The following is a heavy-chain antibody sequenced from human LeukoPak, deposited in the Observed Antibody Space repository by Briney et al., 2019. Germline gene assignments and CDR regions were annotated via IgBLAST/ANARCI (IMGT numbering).Heavy chain of an antibody. V-gene: IGHV4-59*01. Sequence: SETLSLTCTVSGGSISSYYWSWIRQPPGKGLEGIGYICHSGSTNYNPSLMSRVTMSVDTSKNQFSLQLNSVTAADTAVYYCATEYSYGMWGFDYWGQGTLVTVSS. D-gene: IGHD5-18*01. CDR3: ATEYSYGMWGFDY. J-gene: IGHJ4*02. CDR1: GGSISSYY. CDR2: ICHSGST.